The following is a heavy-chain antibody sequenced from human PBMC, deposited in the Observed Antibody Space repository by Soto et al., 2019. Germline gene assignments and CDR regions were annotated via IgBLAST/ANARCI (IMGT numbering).Heavy chain of an antibody. CDR2: MNPNSGNT. J-gene: IGHJ6*03. D-gene: IGHD2-15*01. Sequence: ASVKVSCKASGYTFTSYDINWVRQATGQGLEWMGWMNPNSGNTGYAQKFQGRVTMTRNTSISTAYMELSSLRSEDTAVYYCARGVVGYYYYYYYMDVWGKGTTVTVSS. CDR3: ARGVVGYYYYYYYMDV. CDR1: GYTFTSYD. V-gene: IGHV1-8*01.